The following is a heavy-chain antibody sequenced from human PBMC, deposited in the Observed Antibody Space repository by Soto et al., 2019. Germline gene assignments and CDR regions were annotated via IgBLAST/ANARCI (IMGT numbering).Heavy chain of an antibody. CDR1: GFTFSNYA. V-gene: IGHV3-23*01. CDR3: AKEEPYYYYNMDV. CDR2: VSGSGGTT. Sequence: GGSLRLSCAASGFTFSNYAMSWVRQAPGKGLEWVSAVSGSGGTTYYADSVKGRFTISRDNSKNTLYLQVNSLRAEDTAVYYCAKEEPYYYYNMDVWGQGTTVTVSS. J-gene: IGHJ6*02.